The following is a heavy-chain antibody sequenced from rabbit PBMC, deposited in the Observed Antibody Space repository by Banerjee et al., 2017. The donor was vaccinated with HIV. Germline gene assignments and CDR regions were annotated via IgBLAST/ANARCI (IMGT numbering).Heavy chain of an antibody. CDR1: GFSFSGSYW. CDR2: IYAGNSGTT. CDR3: ARDLAGVIGWNFNL. J-gene: IGHJ4*01. Sequence: GGDLVKPAGSPTLTCTASGFSFSGSYWICWVRQAPGKGLEWIACIYAGNSGTTYYASWAKGRFTISKTSSTTETLQMTSLTAADTATYFCARDLAGVIGWNFNLWGPGTLVTVS. V-gene: IGHV1S45*01. D-gene: IGHD4-1*01.